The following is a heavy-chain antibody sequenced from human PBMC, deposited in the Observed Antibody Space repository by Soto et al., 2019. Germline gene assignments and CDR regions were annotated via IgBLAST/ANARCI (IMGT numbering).Heavy chain of an antibody. CDR1: GGTFSSYT. J-gene: IGHJ4*02. V-gene: IGHV1-46*03. Sequence: ASVKVSCKASGGTFSSYTISWVRQAPGQGLEWMGIINPSGGSTSYAQKFQGRVTMTRDTSTSTVYMELSSLRSEDTAVYYCATTSGELLWCFDYWGKGTLVTVSS. CDR2: INPSGGST. D-gene: IGHD3-10*02. CDR3: ATTSGELLWCFDY.